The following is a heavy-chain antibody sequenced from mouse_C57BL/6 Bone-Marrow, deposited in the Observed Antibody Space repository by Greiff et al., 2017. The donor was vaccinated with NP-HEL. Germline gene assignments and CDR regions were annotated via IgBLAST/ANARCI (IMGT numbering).Heavy chain of an antibody. D-gene: IGHD1-1*01. Sequence: QVQLQQPGAELVMPGASVKLSCKASGYTFTRYWMPWVKQRPGQGLEWIGEIDPSDSYTNYNQKFKGKSTLTVDKSSSTAYMQLSSLTSEDSAVYYCARETYYGSSFDYWGQGTTLTVSS. J-gene: IGHJ2*01. V-gene: IGHV1-69*01. CDR3: ARETYYGSSFDY. CDR1: GYTFTRYW. CDR2: IDPSDSYT.